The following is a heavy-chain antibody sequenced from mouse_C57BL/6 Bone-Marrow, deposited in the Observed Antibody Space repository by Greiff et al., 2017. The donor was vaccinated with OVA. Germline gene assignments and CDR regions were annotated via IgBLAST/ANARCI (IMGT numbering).Heavy chain of an antibody. D-gene: IGHD1-1*01. CDR2: IHPNSGST. CDR1: GYTFTSYW. Sequence: QVQLKQSGAELVKPGASVKLSCKASGYTFTSYWMHWVKQRPGQGLEWIGMIHPNSGSTNYNEKFKSKATLTVDKSSSTAYMQLSSMTSEDSAVYYCAREGGSSYPWFAYWGQGTLVTVSA. J-gene: IGHJ3*01. V-gene: IGHV1-64*01. CDR3: AREGGSSYPWFAY.